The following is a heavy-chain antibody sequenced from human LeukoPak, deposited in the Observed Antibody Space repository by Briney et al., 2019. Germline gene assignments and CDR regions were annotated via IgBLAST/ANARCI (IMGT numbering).Heavy chain of an antibody. V-gene: IGHV4-34*01. Sequence: PSETLSLTCAVYGGSFSGYYWSWIRQPPGKGLEWIGEIDHSGSTNYNPSLKSRVTISVDTSKNQFSLKLSSVTAADTAVYYCARGYDYYDNCGYGYWGQGTLVTVSS. CDR3: ARGYDYYDNCGYGY. J-gene: IGHJ4*02. D-gene: IGHD3-22*01. CDR2: IDHSGST. CDR1: GGSFSGYY.